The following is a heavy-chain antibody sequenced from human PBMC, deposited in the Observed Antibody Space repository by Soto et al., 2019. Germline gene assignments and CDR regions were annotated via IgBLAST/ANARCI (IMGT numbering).Heavy chain of an antibody. CDR3: ARLRRDGPFDY. CDR1: GYSFASYW. J-gene: IGHJ4*02. CDR2: IYPGDSDT. Sequence: XESLNISCKGSGYSFASYWIGRVRQMPGKGLEWMGIIYPGDSDTRYSPSFQGQVTISADKSISTAYLQWSSLKASDTAMYYCARLRRDGPFDYWGQGTLVTVSS. V-gene: IGHV5-51*01.